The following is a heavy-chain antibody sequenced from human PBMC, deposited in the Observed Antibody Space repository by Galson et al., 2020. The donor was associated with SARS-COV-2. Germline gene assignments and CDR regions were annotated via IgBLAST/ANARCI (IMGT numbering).Heavy chain of an antibody. V-gene: IGHV3-21*01. CDR1: GFTFRSYS. CDR3: ARDITGIYYYMDV. CDR2: ISSSSSYI. J-gene: IGHJ6*03. D-gene: IGHD1-20*01. Sequence: GESLKISCEASGFTFRSYSMNWVRQAPGKGLEWVLSISSSSSYIYYADSVKGRFTISRDNAKNSLYLQMNSLRAEDTAVYYCARDITGIYYYMDVWGKGTTVTVSS.